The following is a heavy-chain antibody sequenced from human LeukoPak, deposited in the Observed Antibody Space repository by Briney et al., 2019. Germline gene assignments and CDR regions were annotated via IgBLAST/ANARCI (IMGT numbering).Heavy chain of an antibody. CDR3: AIERNSYGNTVDY. J-gene: IGHJ4*02. V-gene: IGHV3-53*01. CDR1: GFTVSSNY. D-gene: IGHD5-18*01. Sequence: GGSLRLSCAASGFTVSSNYMSWVRQAPGKGLEWVSVIYSGGSTYYADSVKGRFTISRDNSKNMLYLQMNSLRAEDTAVYYCAIERNSYGNTVDYWGQGTLVTVSS. CDR2: IYSGGST.